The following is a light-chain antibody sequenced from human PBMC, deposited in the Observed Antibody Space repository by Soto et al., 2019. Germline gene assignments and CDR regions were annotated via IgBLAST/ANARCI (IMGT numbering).Light chain of an antibody. Sequence: DIQMTQSPSTLPASVGDRVTITCRGSQLIDMWLAWYQQRPGKDPKILIYDVSNLESGVPSRFSGSGSGTEFTLTISSLQPNDFATYYCQQYNSNSLLTFGGGTKVDI. J-gene: IGKJ4*01. CDR3: QQYNSNSLLT. V-gene: IGKV1-5*01. CDR1: QLIDMW. CDR2: DVS.